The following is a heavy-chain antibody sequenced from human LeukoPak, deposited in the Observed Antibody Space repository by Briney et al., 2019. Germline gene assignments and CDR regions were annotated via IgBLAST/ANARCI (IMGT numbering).Heavy chain of an antibody. CDR1: GSRFTSYW. V-gene: IGHV5-51*01. Sequence: GESLKISCKVSGSRFTSYWIGWVRQMPGKGLEWMGILYPGDSDTRYSPSFQGQVTISADKSISTAYLQWSSLKASDTAMYYCARPVYSSSWYSFDYWGQGTLVTVSS. CDR3: ARPVYSSSWYSFDY. CDR2: LYPGDSDT. J-gene: IGHJ4*02. D-gene: IGHD6-13*01.